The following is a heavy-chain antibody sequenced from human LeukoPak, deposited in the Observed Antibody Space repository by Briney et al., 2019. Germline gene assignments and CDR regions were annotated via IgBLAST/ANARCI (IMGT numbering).Heavy chain of an antibody. V-gene: IGHV3-30*02. CDR1: GFSFSSYG. J-gene: IGHJ3*02. D-gene: IGHD3-22*01. CDR2: IRYDGSNK. Sequence: AGGSLRLSCAASGFSFSSYGMHWVRQAPGKGLEWVAFIRYDGSNKYYADSVKGRFTISRDNSKNTLYLQMNSLRAEDTAVYYCAKNYGIVEPDHDAFDIWGQGTMVTVSS. CDR3: AKNYGIVEPDHDAFDI.